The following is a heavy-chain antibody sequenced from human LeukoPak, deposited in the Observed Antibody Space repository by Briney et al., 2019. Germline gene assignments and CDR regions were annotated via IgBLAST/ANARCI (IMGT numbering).Heavy chain of an antibody. D-gene: IGHD2/OR15-2a*01. CDR2: ISYDGSNK. V-gene: IGHV3-30*18. J-gene: IGHJ4*02. Sequence: PGGSLRLSCAASGFTFSSYGMHWVRQAPGKGLEWVAVISYDGSNKYYADSVKGRFTISRDNSKNTLYLQMNSLRAEDTAVYYCANSTPPVNWGQGTLVTVSS. CDR3: ANSTPPVN. CDR1: GFTFSSYG.